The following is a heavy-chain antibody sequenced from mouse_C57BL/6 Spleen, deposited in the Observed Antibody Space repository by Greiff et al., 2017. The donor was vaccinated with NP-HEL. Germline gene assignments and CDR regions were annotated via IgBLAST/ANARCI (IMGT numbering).Heavy chain of an antibody. D-gene: IGHD1-1*01. CDR1: GYSFTGYY. Sequence: EVKLMESGPELVKPGASVKISCKASGYSFTGYYMNWVKQSPEKSLEWIGEINPSTGGTTYNQKFKAKATLTVDKSSSTAYMQLKSLTSEDSAVYYCAGASYYYGSSRWYFDVWGTGTTVTVSS. V-gene: IGHV1-42*01. CDR2: INPSTGGT. CDR3: AGASYYYGSSRWYFDV. J-gene: IGHJ1*03.